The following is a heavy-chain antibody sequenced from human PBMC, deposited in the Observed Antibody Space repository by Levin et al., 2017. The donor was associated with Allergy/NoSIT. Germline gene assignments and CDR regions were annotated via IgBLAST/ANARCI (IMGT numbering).Heavy chain of an antibody. CDR2: INHSGST. CDR3: ARGYCSSTSGYTVDP. J-gene: IGHJ5*02. D-gene: IGHD2-2*02. Sequence: SETLSLTCAVYGGSFSGYYWSWIRQPPGKGLEWIGEINHSGSTNYNPSLKSRVTISVDTSKNQFSLKLSSVTAADTAVYYCARGYCSSTSGYTVDPWGQGTLVTVSS. V-gene: IGHV4-34*01. CDR1: GGSFSGYY.